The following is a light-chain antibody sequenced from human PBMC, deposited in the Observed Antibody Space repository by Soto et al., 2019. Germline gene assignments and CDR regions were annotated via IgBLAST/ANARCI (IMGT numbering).Light chain of an antibody. CDR2: AAS. J-gene: IGKJ5*01. V-gene: IGKV1-39*01. Sequence: DIQMTQSPSSLSAAVGDRVTITCRASESIARHLNWYQQKPGKAPKLLIYAASSLQNGVPSRFRGGGSGTEFTLTLNNLQPEDFAAYCCQQTYSTLSITFGQGTRLEIK. CDR3: QQTYSTLSIT. CDR1: ESIARH.